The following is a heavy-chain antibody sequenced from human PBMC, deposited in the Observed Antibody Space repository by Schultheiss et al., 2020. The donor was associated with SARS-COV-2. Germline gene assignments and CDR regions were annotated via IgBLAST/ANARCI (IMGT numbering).Heavy chain of an antibody. CDR3: AKGMRGQQLSDY. J-gene: IGHJ4*02. V-gene: IGHV3-23*01. CDR2: ISSSGSTI. Sequence: GESLKISCAASGFTFSSYAMSWVRQPPGKGLEWVSYISSSGSTIYYADSVKGRFTISRDNSKNTLYLQMNSLRAEDTAVYYCAKGMRGQQLSDYWGQGTLVTVSS. D-gene: IGHD6-13*01. CDR1: GFTFSSYA.